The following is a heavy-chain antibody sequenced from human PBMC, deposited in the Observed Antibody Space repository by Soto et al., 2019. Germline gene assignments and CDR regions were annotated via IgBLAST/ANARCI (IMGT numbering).Heavy chain of an antibody. Sequence: SETLSLTCTVSGGSISSGGYYWSWIRQHPGKGLEWIGYIYYSGSTYYNPSLKSRVTISVDTSKNQFSLKLSSVTAADTAVYYCAREYRDYSNYEAPDYFDYWGQGTLVTVSS. CDR1: GGSISSGGYY. CDR3: AREYRDYSNYEAPDYFDY. V-gene: IGHV4-31*03. J-gene: IGHJ4*02. D-gene: IGHD4-4*01. CDR2: IYYSGST.